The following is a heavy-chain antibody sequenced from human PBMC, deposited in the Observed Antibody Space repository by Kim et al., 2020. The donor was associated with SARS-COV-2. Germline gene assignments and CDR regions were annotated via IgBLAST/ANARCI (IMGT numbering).Heavy chain of an antibody. CDR2: IYYSGST. D-gene: IGHD2-21*01. V-gene: IGHV4-39*01. CDR3: ARLRNPGGSVVVIAIWKYYFDY. CDR1: GGSISSSSYY. J-gene: IGHJ4*02. Sequence: SETLSLTCTVSGGSISSSSYYWGWIRQPPGKGLEWIGSIYYSGSTYYNPSLKSRVTISVDTSKNQFSLKLSSVTAADTAVYYCARLRNPGGSVVVIAIWKYYFDYWGQGTLVTVSS.